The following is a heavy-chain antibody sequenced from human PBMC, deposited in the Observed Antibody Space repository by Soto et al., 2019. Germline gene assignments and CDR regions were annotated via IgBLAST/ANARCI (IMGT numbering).Heavy chain of an antibody. CDR2: ISSNGVGT. D-gene: IGHD6-6*01. J-gene: IGHJ6*03. CDR1: GFTLSGYA. Sequence: EVQLAESGGGLAQPGGSLRLSCAASGFTLSGYAMDWVRQAPGKGLEYVSGISSNGVGTYYANSVQGRYTISRDKSKNTVYLQMGSLRTEDMAVYYCARRARPHFYYMDVWCKGTTVTVSS. CDR3: ARRARPHFYYMDV. V-gene: IGHV3-64*01.